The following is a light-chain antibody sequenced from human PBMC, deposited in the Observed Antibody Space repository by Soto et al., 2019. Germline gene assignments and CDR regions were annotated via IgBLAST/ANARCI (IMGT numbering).Light chain of an antibody. J-gene: IGKJ1*01. Sequence: DIQMTQSPSTLSASVGDRVTITCRASQTISSWLAWYQQKPGKAPKLLIYKASSLETGVPSRFSGSGSGTEFTLTISSLRPDDVATYFCQQYSSYPKTFGQGTKVDIK. V-gene: IGKV1-5*03. CDR3: QQYSSYPKT. CDR2: KAS. CDR1: QTISSW.